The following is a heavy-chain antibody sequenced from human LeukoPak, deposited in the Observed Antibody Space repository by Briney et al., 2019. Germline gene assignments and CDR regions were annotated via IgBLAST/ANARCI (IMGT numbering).Heavy chain of an antibody. Sequence: ASVKVSCKASGYTFTGYYMHWVRQAPGHGLEWMGWINPNSGGTNYAQNFQGRVAMTRDTSVSTAYMELTSLRSDDTAVYYCSRDFLTEGLVWHHFDYWGQGTLVTVSS. CDR1: GYTFTGYY. J-gene: IGHJ4*02. V-gene: IGHV1-2*02. CDR3: SRDFLTEGLVWHHFDY. CDR2: INPNSGGT. D-gene: IGHD3-9*01.